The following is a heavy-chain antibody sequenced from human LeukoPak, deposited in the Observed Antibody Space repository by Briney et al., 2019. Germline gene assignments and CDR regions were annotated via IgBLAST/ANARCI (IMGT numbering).Heavy chain of an antibody. J-gene: IGHJ4*02. Sequence: GGSLRLSCAASGFTFSSYWMSWVRQAPGKGLEWVANIKQDGSEKYYVDSVKGRFTISRDNAKNSLYLQMNSLRAEDTAVYYCARSHGSGKEIPNDYWGQGTLVTVSS. CDR3: ARSHGSGKEIPNDY. CDR2: IKQDGSEK. V-gene: IGHV3-7*03. D-gene: IGHD3-10*01. CDR1: GFTFSSYW.